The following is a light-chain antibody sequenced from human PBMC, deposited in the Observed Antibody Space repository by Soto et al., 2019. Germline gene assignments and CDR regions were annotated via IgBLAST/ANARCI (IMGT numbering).Light chain of an antibody. CDR1: QSVSSNF. CDR3: QQYGGSPRT. CDR2: GAS. Sequence: EIVLTQSPGTLSLSPGERVTLSCRASQSVSSNFLAWYQQKPGQAPRLLIYGASYRATGIPDRFSGTGSGTDFTLTISRLEPEDFAVYYCQQYGGSPRTFGQGTKVEIK. V-gene: IGKV3-20*01. J-gene: IGKJ1*01.